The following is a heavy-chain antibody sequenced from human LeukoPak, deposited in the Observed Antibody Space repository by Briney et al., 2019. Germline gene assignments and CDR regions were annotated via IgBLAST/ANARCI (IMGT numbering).Heavy chain of an antibody. J-gene: IGHJ4*02. CDR2: ISGSGGST. Sequence: GGSLRLSCAASGFTFNDYGMSWVRQAPGKGLEWVSAISGSGGSTYYTDSVKGRFTISRDNAKNSLYLQMNSLRAEDTAVYYCARNKKGDRYTYGHDSWGQGTLVTVSS. CDR3: ARNKKGDRYTYGHDS. V-gene: IGHV3-20*04. CDR1: GFTFNDYG. D-gene: IGHD5-18*01.